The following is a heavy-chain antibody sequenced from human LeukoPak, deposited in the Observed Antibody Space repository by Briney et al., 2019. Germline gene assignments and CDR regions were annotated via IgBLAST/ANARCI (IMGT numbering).Heavy chain of an antibody. D-gene: IGHD5-12*01. CDR3: ARGAYSGYDSADYYYYYMDV. J-gene: IGHJ6*03. Sequence: ASVKVSCKASGYTFTGYYMHWVRQAPGQGLEWMGWINPNSGGTNYAQKFQGRVTMTRDMPTSTVYMELSSLRSEDTAVYYCARGAYSGYDSADYYYYYMDVWGKGTTVTVSS. CDR1: GYTFTGYY. CDR2: INPNSGGT. V-gene: IGHV1-2*02.